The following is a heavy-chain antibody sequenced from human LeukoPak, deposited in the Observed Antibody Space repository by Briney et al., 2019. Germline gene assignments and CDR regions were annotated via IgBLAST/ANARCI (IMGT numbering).Heavy chain of an antibody. D-gene: IGHD1-1*01. CDR2: IYYSGST. J-gene: IGHJ5*02. CDR3: ARERPGARVQWFDP. CDR1: GGSISSSSYY. V-gene: IGHV4-39*07. Sequence: SETLSLTCTVSGGSISSSSYYWGWIRQPPGKGLEWIGSIYYSGSTYYNRSLKSRVTISVDTSKNQFSLKLSSVTAADTAVYYCARERPGARVQWFDPWGQGTLVTVSS.